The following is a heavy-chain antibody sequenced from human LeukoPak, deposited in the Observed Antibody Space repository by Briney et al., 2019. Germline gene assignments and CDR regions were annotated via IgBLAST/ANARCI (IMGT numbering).Heavy chain of an antibody. Sequence: ASVKVSCTASGYTFTSYGISWVRQAPGQGLEWMGWISAYNGNTNYAQKLQGRVTMTTDTSTSTAYMELSSLRSEDTAVYYCARENVLRFLEWWSSGDWFDPWGQGTLVTVSS. J-gene: IGHJ5*02. CDR3: ARENVLRFLEWWSSGDWFDP. D-gene: IGHD3-3*01. CDR1: GYTFTSYG. V-gene: IGHV1-18*01. CDR2: ISAYNGNT.